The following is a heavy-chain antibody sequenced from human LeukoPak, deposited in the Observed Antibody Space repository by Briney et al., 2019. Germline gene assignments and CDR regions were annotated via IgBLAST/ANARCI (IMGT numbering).Heavy chain of an antibody. CDR3: AQRQAAVIAAAGTRGPFDY. J-gene: IGHJ4*02. D-gene: IGHD6-13*01. V-gene: IGHV1-69*05. Sequence: GASVKVSCKASGYTFTGYYMHWVRQAPGQGLEWMGGIIPIFGTTKYAQKFQGRVTITTDEYTSTAYMELSSLRSEDTAVYYCAQRQAAVIAAAGTRGPFDYWGQGTLVTVST. CDR2: IIPIFGTT. CDR1: GYTFTGYY.